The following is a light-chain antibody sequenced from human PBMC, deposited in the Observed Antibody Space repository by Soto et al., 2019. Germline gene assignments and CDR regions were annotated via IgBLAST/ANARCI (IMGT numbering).Light chain of an antibody. Sequence: EIVMTQSPATLSVSPGERVTLSCRASEYVSSNLAWYQQKPGQAPRLLMYGASTRATDIPARFSGSGSGTEFTLTISSLQSEDFAVYYCQQYDDWPPWTLGQGTKVEIK. V-gene: IGKV3-15*01. J-gene: IGKJ1*01. CDR2: GAS. CDR3: QQYDDWPPWT. CDR1: EYVSSN.